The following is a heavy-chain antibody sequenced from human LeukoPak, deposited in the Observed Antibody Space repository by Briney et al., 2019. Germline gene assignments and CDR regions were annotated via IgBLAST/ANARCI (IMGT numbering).Heavy chain of an antibody. Sequence: SETLSLTCTVSGGSISSYYWSWIRQPPGKGLEWIGYIYYSGSTNYNPSLKSRVTISVDTSKNQFSLKLSSVTAADTAVYYCARVLGSHSRERYCSSTSCPLYYYYYMDVWGKGTTVTVSS. CDR1: GGSISSYY. V-gene: IGHV4-59*01. D-gene: IGHD2-2*01. J-gene: IGHJ6*03. CDR3: ARVLGSHSRERYCSSTSCPLYYYYYMDV. CDR2: IYYSGST.